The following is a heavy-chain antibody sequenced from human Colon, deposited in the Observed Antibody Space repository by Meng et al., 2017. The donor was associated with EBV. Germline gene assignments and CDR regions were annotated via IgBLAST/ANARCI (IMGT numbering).Heavy chain of an antibody. V-gene: IGHV4-61*01. CDR2: VSYSGGT. CDR3: VRAPMDDFGGHRFDY. J-gene: IGHJ4*02. CDR1: GGSVSSETYY. D-gene: IGHD4-23*01. Sequence: QLRESGHGLVRPSETLSLTCSVSGGSVSSETYYWNWIRQPPGKALEWIGYVSYSGGTNYNPSLKNRVTISVDTSKNQVSLRLRSVTAADTAVYHCVRAPMDDFGGHRFDYWGQGILVTVSS.